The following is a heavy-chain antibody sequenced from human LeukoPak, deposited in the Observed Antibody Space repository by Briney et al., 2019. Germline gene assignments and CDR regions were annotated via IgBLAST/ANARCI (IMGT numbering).Heavy chain of an antibody. CDR3: ARDLGIVVVPAAMDV. D-gene: IGHD2-2*01. J-gene: IGHJ6*02. V-gene: IGHV3-21*01. Sequence: GGSLRLSCAASGFTFSSYSMNWVRQAPGKGLEWVSSISSSSSYIYYADSVKGRFTISRDNAKNSLYLQMNSLRAEDTAVYYCARDLGIVVVPAAMDVWGQGTTVTVSS. CDR2: ISSSSSYI. CDR1: GFTFSSYS.